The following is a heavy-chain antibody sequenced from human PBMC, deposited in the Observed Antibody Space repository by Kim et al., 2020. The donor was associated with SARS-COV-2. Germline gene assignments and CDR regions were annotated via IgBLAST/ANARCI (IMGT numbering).Heavy chain of an antibody. CDR1: GFSLSTSGVG. V-gene: IGHV2-5*02. CDR2: IYWDDDK. CDR3: AHRHGSGSYYYNWFDP. J-gene: IGHJ5*02. D-gene: IGHD3-10*01. Sequence: SGPTLVNSTQTLTLTCTFSGFSLSTSGVGVGWIRQPPGKALEWLALIYWDDDKRYSPSLKSRLTITKDTSKNQVVLTMTNMDPVDTATYYCAHRHGSGSYYYNWFDPWGQGTLVTVSS.